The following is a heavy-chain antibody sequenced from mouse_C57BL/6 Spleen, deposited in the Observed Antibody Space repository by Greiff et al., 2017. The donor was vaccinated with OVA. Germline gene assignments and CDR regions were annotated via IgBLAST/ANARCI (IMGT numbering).Heavy chain of an antibody. V-gene: IGHV1-52*01. D-gene: IGHD1-1*01. Sequence: QVQLQQPGAELVRPGSSVKLSCKASGYTFTSYWMHWVKQRPIQGLEWIGNIDPSDSDTPYNQKFKDKATLTVDKSSSTAYMQLSSLTSEDSAVYYCARSYYGSSYAMDYWGQGTSVTVSS. J-gene: IGHJ4*01. CDR3: ARSYYGSSYAMDY. CDR2: IDPSDSDT. CDR1: GYTFTSYW.